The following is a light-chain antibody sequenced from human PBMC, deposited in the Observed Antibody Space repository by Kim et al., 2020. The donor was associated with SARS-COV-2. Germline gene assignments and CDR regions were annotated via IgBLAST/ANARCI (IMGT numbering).Light chain of an antibody. CDR2: AAS. V-gene: IGKV1-6*01. Sequence: ASVGDRVNITCRASQGSRSDLGWYQQKPGKAPKLLIYAASSLQSGVPSRFSGSGSGTDFTLTINSLQPEDFATYYCLQDYNYPFTFGQGTRLEIK. CDR3: LQDYNYPFT. CDR1: QGSRSD. J-gene: IGKJ5*01.